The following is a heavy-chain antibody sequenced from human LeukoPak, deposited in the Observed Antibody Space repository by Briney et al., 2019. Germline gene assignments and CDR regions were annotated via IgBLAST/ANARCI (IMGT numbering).Heavy chain of an antibody. CDR2: IYHSGST. D-gene: IGHD2-2*01. Sequence: SQTLSLTCTVSGGSISSGGYYWSWIRQPPGKGLEWIGYIYHSGSTYYNPSLKSRVTISVDTSKNQFSLNLSSVTAADTAVYYCARVSSTSCYPYCRNGYNWFDPWGQGTLATVSS. V-gene: IGHV4-30-2*01. CDR3: ARVSSTSCYPYCRNGYNWFDP. CDR1: GGSISSGGYY. J-gene: IGHJ5*02.